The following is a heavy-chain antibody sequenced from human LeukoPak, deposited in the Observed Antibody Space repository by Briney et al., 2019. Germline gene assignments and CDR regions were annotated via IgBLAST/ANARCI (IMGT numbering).Heavy chain of an antibody. CDR1: GFTFGDYA. CDR2: IRSKAYGGTT. D-gene: IGHD6-6*01. Sequence: GGSLRLSCTASGFTFGDYAMSWVRQAPGKGLEWVGFIRSKAYGGTTEYAASVKGRFTISRDDSKSIAYLQMNSLKTEDTAVYYCTRDGYSSSSYYYYYYYMDVWGKGTTVTVSS. J-gene: IGHJ6*03. CDR3: TRDGYSSSSYYYYYYYMDV. V-gene: IGHV3-49*04.